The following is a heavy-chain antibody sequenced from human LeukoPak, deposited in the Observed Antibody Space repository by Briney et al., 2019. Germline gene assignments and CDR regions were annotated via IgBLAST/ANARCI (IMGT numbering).Heavy chain of an antibody. D-gene: IGHD3-3*01. J-gene: IGHJ3*02. CDR2: IYYSGST. V-gene: IGHV4-39*01. CDR1: GGSISSISYY. CDR3: ARQNPFYGVFHI. Sequence: PSETLALTCTVSGGSISSISYYWGWIRQPPGKGLEWIGSIYYSGSTYYNPSLKSRVTISVDTSKNQFSLKLSSVTAADTAVYYCARQNPFYGVFHIWGQGTMVTVSS.